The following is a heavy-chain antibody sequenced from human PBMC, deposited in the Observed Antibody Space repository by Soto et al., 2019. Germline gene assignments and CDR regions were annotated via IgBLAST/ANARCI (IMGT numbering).Heavy chain of an antibody. J-gene: IGHJ6*02. CDR2: IYYSGST. CDR1: GGSISSGDYY. CDR3: ARATRLPTYSGYDRYYYYGMDV. D-gene: IGHD5-12*01. V-gene: IGHV4-30-4*01. Sequence: PSETLSLTCTVSGGSISSGDYYWSWIRQPPGKGLEWIGYIYYSGSTYYNPSLKSRVTISVDTSKNQFSLKLSSVTAADTAVYYCARATRLPTYSGYDRYYYYGMDVWGQGTTVTVSS.